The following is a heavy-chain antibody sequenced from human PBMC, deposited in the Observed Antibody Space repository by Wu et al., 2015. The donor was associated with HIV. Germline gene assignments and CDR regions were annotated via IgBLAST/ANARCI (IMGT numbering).Heavy chain of an antibody. CDR3: ATRYPGSGSYNYYFYGMDV. CDR1: GVNLRSSV. J-gene: IGHJ6*02. Sequence: QLQLVQSGREVKTPGTSMKVSCEASGVNLRSSVVQVGATGSWTTPEWLGWIVVGNRDTNYAQKFHGRVSFSRDVSTNTVYLEMKNMRYDDTAVYFCATRYPGSGSYNYYFYGMDVWGQGTKITVSS. CDR2: IVVGNRDT. D-gene: IGHD3-10*01. V-gene: IGHV1-58*01.